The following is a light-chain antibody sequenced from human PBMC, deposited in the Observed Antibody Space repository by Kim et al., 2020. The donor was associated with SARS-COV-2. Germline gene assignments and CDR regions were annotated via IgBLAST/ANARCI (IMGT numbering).Light chain of an antibody. J-gene: IGLJ2*01. CDR1: SSGVADFNY. Sequence: QSALTQPASVSGSPGQSITISCTGTSSGVADFNYISWYQQRPGKAPKLMIFEVSSRPSGVSDRLSGSKSGNTASLTISGLQAEDEADYYCSSYTSTTVIFGGGTQLTVL. CDR2: EVS. V-gene: IGLV2-14*01. CDR3: SSYTSTTVI.